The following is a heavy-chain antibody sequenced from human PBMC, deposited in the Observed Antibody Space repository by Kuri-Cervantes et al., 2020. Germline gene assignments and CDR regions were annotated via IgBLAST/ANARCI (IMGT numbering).Heavy chain of an antibody. CDR2: ISTSGSPI. J-gene: IGHJ4*02. D-gene: IGHD4-11*01. Sequence: GGSLRLSCAASGFTFTNYYMSWIRQVPGKGLEWVSYISTSGSPIYYADSVKGRFTISRDNAKSSLFLQMNSLRAEDTAVYYCARGSTRLDYWGQGTLVTVSS. CDR1: GFTFTNYY. CDR3: ARGSTRLDY. V-gene: IGHV3-11*01.